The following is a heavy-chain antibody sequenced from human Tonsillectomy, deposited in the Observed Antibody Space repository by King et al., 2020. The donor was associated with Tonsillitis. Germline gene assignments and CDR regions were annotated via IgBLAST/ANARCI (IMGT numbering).Heavy chain of an antibody. CDR2: ISWKSGST. CDR1: GFTFDDYA. Sequence: VQLVESGGGLVQPGRSLRLSCAASGFTFDDYAMHWVRQAPGKGLEWVSGISWKSGSTGYADSVKGRFTISRDNAKNSLYLQMNTLRAEDTALYYCVKDWGAWIQRYFDCWGQGTLVTVSS. V-gene: IGHV3-9*01. J-gene: IGHJ4*02. CDR3: VKDWGAWIQRYFDC. D-gene: IGHD5-18*01.